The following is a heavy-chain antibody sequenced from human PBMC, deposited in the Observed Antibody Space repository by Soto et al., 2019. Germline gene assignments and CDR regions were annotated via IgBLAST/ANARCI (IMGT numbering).Heavy chain of an antibody. CDR3: ARPSVAGTIDGPFGY. D-gene: IGHD6-19*01. CDR2: IYYSGST. V-gene: IGHV4-39*01. CDR1: GGSISSSSYY. Sequence: QLQLQESGPGLVKPSETLSLTCTVSGGSISSSSYYWGWIRQPPGKGLEWIGSIYYSGSTYYNPSLKSRVTISLDTSKNQFSLKLRSVTAADTAVYYCARPSVAGTIDGPFGYWGQGTLVTVSS. J-gene: IGHJ4*02.